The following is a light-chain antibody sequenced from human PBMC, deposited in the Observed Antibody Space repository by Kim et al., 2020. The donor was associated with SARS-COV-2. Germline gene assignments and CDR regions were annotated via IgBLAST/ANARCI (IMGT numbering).Light chain of an antibody. CDR3: QAWDSSTHHYV. Sequence: PGQTASITCSGDKLGDKYACWYQQKPGQSPVLVIYQDSKRPSGIPERFSGSNSGNTATLTISGTQAMDEADYYCQAWDSSTHHYVFGTGTKVTVL. V-gene: IGLV3-1*01. CDR1: KLGDKY. J-gene: IGLJ1*01. CDR2: QDS.